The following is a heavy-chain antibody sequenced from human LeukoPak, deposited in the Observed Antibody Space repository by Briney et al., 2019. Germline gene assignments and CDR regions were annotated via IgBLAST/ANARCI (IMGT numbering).Heavy chain of an antibody. CDR2: IYNGGST. V-gene: IGHV3-66*01. Sequence: GGSLRLSCAASRFTVTSNYMSWGRQAPGKGLEWVSVIYNGGSTNYADSVKGRFTISRDNSKNTLYLQMNSLRAEDPAVYFCARASQWLAFDNWGQGTLVTVSS. J-gene: IGHJ4*02. CDR3: ARASQWLAFDN. CDR1: RFTVTSNY. D-gene: IGHD6-19*01.